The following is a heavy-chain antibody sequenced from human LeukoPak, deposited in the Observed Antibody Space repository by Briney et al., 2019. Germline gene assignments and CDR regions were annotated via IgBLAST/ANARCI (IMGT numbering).Heavy chain of an antibody. J-gene: IGHJ4*02. CDR3: ARGGHYYDSSAYGFDY. V-gene: IGHV4-59*01. D-gene: IGHD3-22*01. CDR1: GGSISSYY. Sequence: PSETLSLTCAVYGGSISSYYWSWIRQPPGKGLEWIGYIYYSESTNYNPSLKSRVTISVDTSKNQFSLKLSSVTAADTAVYYCARGGHYYDSSAYGFDYWGQGTLVTVSS. CDR2: IYYSEST.